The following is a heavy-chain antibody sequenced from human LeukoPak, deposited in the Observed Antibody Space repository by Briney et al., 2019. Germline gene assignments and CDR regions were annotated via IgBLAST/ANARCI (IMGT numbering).Heavy chain of an antibody. CDR1: GSSFTSYW. J-gene: IGHJ4*02. CDR2: IDPSDSYT. CDR3: ARHGWGCARHGGVGTSCYNFDY. Sequence: GESLQISCKGSGSSFTSYWISWVRQVPGKGLEWMGRIDPSDSYTNYSPSFQGHVTISADKSISTAYLQWSSLKASDTAMYYCARHGWGCARHGGVGTSCYNFDYWGQGTLVTVSS. D-gene: IGHD2-2*01. V-gene: IGHV5-10-1*01.